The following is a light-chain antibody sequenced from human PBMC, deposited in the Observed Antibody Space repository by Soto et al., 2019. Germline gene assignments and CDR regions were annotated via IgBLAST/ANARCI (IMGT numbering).Light chain of an antibody. CDR1: QNIVNY. Sequence: DIQMTQSPSSLSGSVGDRVTISCRASQNIVNYLHWYQRKPGTAPRLLISRASTVRSGVPPRFSGSGSGRDFTLTISSLRPEDIGTYFCQQTYSIPWTFGRGTRVEIK. V-gene: IGKV1-39*01. J-gene: IGKJ1*01. CDR3: QQTYSIPWT. CDR2: RAS.